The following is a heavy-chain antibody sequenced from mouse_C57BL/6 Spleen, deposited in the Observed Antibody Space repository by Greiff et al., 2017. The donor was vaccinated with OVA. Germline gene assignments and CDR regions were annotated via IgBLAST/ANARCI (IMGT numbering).Heavy chain of an antibody. Sequence: VQLQQPGAELVRPGSSVKLSCKASGYTFTSYWMDWVKQRPGQGLEWIGNIYPSDSETHYNQKFKGKATLTVDTSSSTAYMQLSSLTSEDSAVYYCARGGMTTVAWGQGTLVTVSA. CDR2: IYPSDSET. J-gene: IGHJ3*01. CDR1: GYTFTSYW. V-gene: IGHV1-61*01. D-gene: IGHD1-1*01. CDR3: ARGGMTTVA.